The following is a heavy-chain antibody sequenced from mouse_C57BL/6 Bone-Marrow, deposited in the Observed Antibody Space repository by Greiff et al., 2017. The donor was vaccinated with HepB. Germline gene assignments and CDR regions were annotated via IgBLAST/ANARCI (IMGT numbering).Heavy chain of an antibody. J-gene: IGHJ2*01. CDR3: ARDNRAYGSSYGY. V-gene: IGHV5-4*01. CDR1: GFTFSSYA. CDR2: ISDGGSYT. Sequence: EVQGVESGGGLVKPGGSLKLSCAASGFTFSSYAMSWVRQTPEKRLEWVATISDGGSYTYYPDNVKGRFTISRDNAKNNLYLQMSHLKSEDTAMYYCARDNRAYGSSYGYWGQGTTLTVSS. D-gene: IGHD1-1*01.